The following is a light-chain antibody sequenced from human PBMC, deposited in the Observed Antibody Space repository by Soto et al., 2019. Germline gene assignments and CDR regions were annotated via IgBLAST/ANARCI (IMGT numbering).Light chain of an antibody. CDR2: AAS. J-gene: IGKJ4*01. V-gene: IGKV1-39*01. CDR3: QQRYSTPLT. CDR1: QSISSY. Sequence: DIQMTQSPSSLSASVGDRVTITCRASQSISSYLNWYQQKPGKAHKXLIYAASSLQSGVPSRFSGSGSGTDLTITISSLKPEDFETYYCQQRYSTPLTFGGGTKVDIK.